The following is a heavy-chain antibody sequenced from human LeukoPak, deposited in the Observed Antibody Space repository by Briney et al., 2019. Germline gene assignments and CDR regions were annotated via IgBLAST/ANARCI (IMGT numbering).Heavy chain of an antibody. Sequence: SVKVSCQASGCTFSGYAISWVRQAPGQGLEWMGRIIPIFGTANYAQKFQGRVTITTDESTSTAYMELSSLRSEDTAVYYCARDQYCSSTSCYLEFWFDPWGQGTLVTVSS. D-gene: IGHD2-2*01. V-gene: IGHV1-69*05. CDR2: IIPIFGTA. CDR1: GCTFSGYA. J-gene: IGHJ5*02. CDR3: ARDQYCSSTSCYLEFWFDP.